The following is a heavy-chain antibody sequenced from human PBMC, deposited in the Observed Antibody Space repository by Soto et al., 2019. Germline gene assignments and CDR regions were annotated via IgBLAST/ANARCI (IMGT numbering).Heavy chain of an antibody. Sequence: QVQLVQSGAEVKKPGSSVKVSCKASGGTFSSYTISWVRQAPGQGLEWMGRIISILGIANYAQKFQGRVTITADKSTSTAYMELSSLRSEDTAVYYCARDGMGIAVAQGYFDYWGQGTLVTVSS. D-gene: IGHD6-19*01. V-gene: IGHV1-69*08. CDR3: ARDGMGIAVAQGYFDY. CDR2: IISILGIA. J-gene: IGHJ4*02. CDR1: GGTFSSYT.